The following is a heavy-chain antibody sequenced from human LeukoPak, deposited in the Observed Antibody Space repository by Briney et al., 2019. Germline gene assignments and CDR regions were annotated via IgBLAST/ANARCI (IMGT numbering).Heavy chain of an antibody. Sequence: PGGSLRLSCAASGFTVSSNYMSWVRQAPGKGLEWVSVIYSGGSTYYADSVKGRFTISRDNSKNTLYLQMNSLRAEDTAVYYCARVKRTVTMIYFDYWGQGTLVTVSS. D-gene: IGHD4-17*01. CDR1: GFTVSSNY. CDR3: ARVKRTVTMIYFDY. J-gene: IGHJ4*02. V-gene: IGHV3-53*01. CDR2: IYSGGST.